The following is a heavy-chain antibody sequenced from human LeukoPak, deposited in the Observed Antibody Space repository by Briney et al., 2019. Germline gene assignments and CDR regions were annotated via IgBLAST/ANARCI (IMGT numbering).Heavy chain of an antibody. Sequence: TGGSLRLSCAASGFTFSSYSMNWVRQPPGKGLEWIGEINHSGSTNYNPSLKSRVTISVDTSKNQFSLKLSSVTAADTAVYYCARRMVRGVIITWGQGTLVTVSS. CDR1: GFTFSSYS. D-gene: IGHD3-10*01. V-gene: IGHV4-34*01. CDR3: ARRMVRGVIIT. J-gene: IGHJ4*02. CDR2: INHSGST.